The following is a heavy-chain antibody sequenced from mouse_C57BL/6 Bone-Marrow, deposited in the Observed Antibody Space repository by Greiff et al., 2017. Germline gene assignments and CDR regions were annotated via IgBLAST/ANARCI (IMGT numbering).Heavy chain of an antibody. CDR2: IDPSDSYT. J-gene: IGHJ3*01. V-gene: IGHV1-69*01. CDR3: ARSRGLAY. Sequence: QVQLQQSGAELVMPGASVKLSCKASGYTFTSYWMHWVKQRPGQGLEWIGEIDPSDSYTNYTQKFKGKSTLTVDKSSSTAYMQVGDLTSEDSAVNSGARSRGLAYWGQGTLVTVSA. CDR1: GYTFTSYW.